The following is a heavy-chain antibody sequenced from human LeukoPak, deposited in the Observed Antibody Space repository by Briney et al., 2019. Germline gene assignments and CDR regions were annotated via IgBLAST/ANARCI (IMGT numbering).Heavy chain of an antibody. CDR1: GGSISSSSYY. Sequence: PSENLSLTCTVSGGSISSSSYYWGWIRQPPGKGLEWIGSIYYSGSTYYNPSLKSRVTISVDTSKNQFSLKLSSVTAADTAVYYCATKEDRNAYNWFDPWGQGTLVTVSS. CDR3: ATKEDRNAYNWFDP. V-gene: IGHV4-39*07. J-gene: IGHJ5*02. CDR2: IYYSGST.